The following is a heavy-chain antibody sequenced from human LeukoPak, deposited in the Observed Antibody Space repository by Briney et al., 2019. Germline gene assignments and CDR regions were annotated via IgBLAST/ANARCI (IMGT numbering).Heavy chain of an antibody. V-gene: IGHV1-2*02. CDR2: INPNSGGT. J-gene: IGHJ4*02. CDR1: GYTFTGYY. CDR3: ARDYVGSSGWYDY. Sequence: ASVKVSCKASGYTFTGYYMHWVRQAPGQGLEWMGWINPNSGGTNYAQKFQGRVTMTRDTSISTAYMELSRLRSDDTAVYYCARDYVGSSGWYDYWGQGTLVTVSS. D-gene: IGHD6-19*01.